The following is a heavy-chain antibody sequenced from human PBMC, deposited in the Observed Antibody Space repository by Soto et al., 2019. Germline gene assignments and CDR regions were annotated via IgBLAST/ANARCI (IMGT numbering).Heavy chain of an antibody. CDR2: IRSKANSYAT. CDR1: GFTFSGSA. J-gene: IGHJ6*02. D-gene: IGHD3-22*01. Sequence: GGSLRLSCAASGFTFSGSAMHWVRQASGKGLEWVGRIRSKANSYATAYAASVKGRFTISRDDSKITAYLQMNSLKTEDTAVYYCTRATYYYDSSGYSYYYYGMDVWGQGTTVTVSS. V-gene: IGHV3-73*01. CDR3: TRATYYYDSSGYSYYYYGMDV.